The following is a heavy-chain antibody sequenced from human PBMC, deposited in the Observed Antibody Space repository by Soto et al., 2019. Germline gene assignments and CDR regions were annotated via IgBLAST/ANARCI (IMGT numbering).Heavy chain of an antibody. CDR3: ARVEASGGAFDI. CDR2: IGTAGDT. CDR1: GFTFSSYD. J-gene: IGHJ3*02. Sequence: EVQLVESGGGSVQPGGSLRLSCAASGFTFSSYDMHWVRQATGKGLEWVSAIGTAGDTYYPGSVKGRFTISRENAKNSLYLQMNSLRAGDTAVYYCARVEASGGAFDIWGQGTMVTVSS. V-gene: IGHV3-13*01. D-gene: IGHD3-10*01.